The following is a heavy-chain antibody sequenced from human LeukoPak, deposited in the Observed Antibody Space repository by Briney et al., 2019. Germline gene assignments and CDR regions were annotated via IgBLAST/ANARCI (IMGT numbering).Heavy chain of an antibody. D-gene: IGHD3-3*01. V-gene: IGHV3-53*01. CDR1: GFIVSDYY. J-gene: IGHJ3*02. CDR3: ARDSSDFGDALDI. CDR2: IYTGGRT. Sequence: GGSLRLSCAVSGFIVSDYYMYWVRQAPGKSLEWVSVIYTGGRTLYADSVRGRVTISRDSPKNTLYLQMDSLRAEDTAIYYCARDSSDFGDALDIWGQGKMVTVSS.